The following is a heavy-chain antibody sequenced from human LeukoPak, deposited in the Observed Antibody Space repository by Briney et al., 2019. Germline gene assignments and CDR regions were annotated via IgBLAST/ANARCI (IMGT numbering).Heavy chain of an antibody. Sequence: PSETLSLTCTVSGGSISSYYWSWIRQPAGKGLEWIGRIYTSGSTNYNPSLKSLVTMSVDTSKNQFSLKLSSVTAADTAVDYYARGYGGSYYYYYYYMDVWGKGTTVTVSS. V-gene: IGHV4-4*07. CDR1: GGSISSYY. D-gene: IGHD4-23*01. CDR2: IYTSGST. J-gene: IGHJ6*03. CDR3: ARGYGGSYYYYYYYMDV.